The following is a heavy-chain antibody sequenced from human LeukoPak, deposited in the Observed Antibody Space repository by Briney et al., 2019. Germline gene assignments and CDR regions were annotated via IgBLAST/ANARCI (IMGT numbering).Heavy chain of an antibody. Sequence: PGGSLRLSCAASGFTFSNAWMSWVRQAPGKGLEWVGRIKSKTDGGTTDYAAPVKGRFAISRDDSENTLYLQMNSLKTEDTAVYYCTTDNYDSSGSDAFDIWGQGTMVTVSS. J-gene: IGHJ3*02. CDR3: TTDNYDSSGSDAFDI. CDR1: GFTFSNAW. D-gene: IGHD3-22*01. CDR2: IKSKTDGGTT. V-gene: IGHV3-15*01.